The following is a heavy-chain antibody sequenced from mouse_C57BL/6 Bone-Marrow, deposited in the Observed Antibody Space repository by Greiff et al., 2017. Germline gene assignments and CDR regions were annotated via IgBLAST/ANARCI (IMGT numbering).Heavy chain of an antibody. D-gene: IGHD1-1*01. CDR3: ARREIYYYGSSGYAMDY. V-gene: IGHV8-12*01. Sequence: QVTLKESGPGILQSSQTLSLTCSFSGFSLSTSGMGVSWIRQPSGKGLEWLAHIYWDDDKRYNPPLKSRLTLSKDTSRNQVFLKITSVDTADTATYYCARREIYYYGSSGYAMDYWGQGTSVTVSS. J-gene: IGHJ4*01. CDR1: GFSLSTSGMG. CDR2: IYWDDDK.